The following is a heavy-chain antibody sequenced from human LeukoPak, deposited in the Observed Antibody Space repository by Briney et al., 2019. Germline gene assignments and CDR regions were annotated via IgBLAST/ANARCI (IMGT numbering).Heavy chain of an antibody. CDR2: VYYTGST. CDR1: GGSTSSYF. V-gene: IGHV4-59*08. J-gene: IGHJ6*01. Sequence: PSETLSLTCTVSGGSTSSYFWSGIRQPPGKGLEWIGYVYYTGSTNYSPSLKTRVAISIDTSENQFSLRLTSVTAADTAIYYCARHLFETPATCGPHYGMDAWGQGTMVTVSS. D-gene: IGHD6-25*01. CDR3: ARHLFETPATCGPHYGMDA.